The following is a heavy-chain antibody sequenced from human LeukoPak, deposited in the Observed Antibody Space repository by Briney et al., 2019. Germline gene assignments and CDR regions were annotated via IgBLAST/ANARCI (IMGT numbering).Heavy chain of an antibody. V-gene: IGHV3-74*01. CDR2: ICPDGTGI. CDR3: VRDFRSADY. CDR1: GFIFSLYC. J-gene: IGHJ4*02. Sequence: GGSLRLSCAASGFIFSLYCMHWVRQAPGKGPMWVSRICPDGTGISYADSVKARFTTSRDNAKNTVYLQMNGLREEDTAVYYCVRDFRSADYWGQGTLVTVSS.